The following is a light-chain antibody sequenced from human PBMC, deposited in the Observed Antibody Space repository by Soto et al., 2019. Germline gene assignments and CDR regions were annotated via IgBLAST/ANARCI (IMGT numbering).Light chain of an antibody. J-gene: IGKJ4*01. V-gene: IGKV2-28*01. Sequence: IVLTQSPLSLPVTPGEPASISCRSSQNLLHSNGYNYLNWYLQKPGQSPQLLIYLGSNRASGVPDRVSGSGAGTDFTLTINRVEAEDVGLYFCAQGLATPFTFGGGTKVEIK. CDR2: LGS. CDR1: QNLLHSNGYNY. CDR3: AQGLATPFT.